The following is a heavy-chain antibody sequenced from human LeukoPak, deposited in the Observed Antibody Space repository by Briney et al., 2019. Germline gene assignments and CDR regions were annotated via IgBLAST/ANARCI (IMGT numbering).Heavy chain of an antibody. CDR2: IYYSGST. J-gene: IGHJ5*02. CDR1: GVPISPYY. D-gene: IGHD6-13*01. CDR3: ARVSRVAAGTSNRFDP. Sequence: SETLSLTCTVSGVPISPYYWGWIRQPPGKGLEGIGSIYYSGSTYYNPSLNSRSTLSVDTSKNQLSLKLSSVTAADTAVYYCARVSRVAAGTSNRFDPWGQGTLVTVSS. V-gene: IGHV4-39*07.